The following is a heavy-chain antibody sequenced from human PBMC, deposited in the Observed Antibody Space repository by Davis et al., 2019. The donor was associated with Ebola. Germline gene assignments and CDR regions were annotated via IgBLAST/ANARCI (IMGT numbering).Heavy chain of an antibody. J-gene: IGHJ3*02. D-gene: IGHD6-19*01. V-gene: IGHV4-34*01. CDR1: GGSFSGYY. Sequence: SETLSLTCAVYGGSFSGYYWSWIRQPPGKGLEWIGEINHSGSTNYNPSLKSRVTISVDTSKNQFSLKLSSVTAADTAVYYCARDPSSAVDDTGGAFDIWGQGTMVTVSS. CDR3: ARDPSSAVDDTGGAFDI. CDR2: INHSGST.